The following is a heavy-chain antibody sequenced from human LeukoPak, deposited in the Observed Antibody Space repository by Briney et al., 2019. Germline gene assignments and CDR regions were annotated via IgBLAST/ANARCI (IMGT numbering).Heavy chain of an antibody. CDR3: ARDQTPFY. Sequence: GGSLRLSCAASGFTFSNYRMNWVRQAPGKGLEWLSYISSSTRTIYYADSVKGRFTISRDNAKSSMWLQMNSLRDEDTAVYYCARDQTPFYWGQGSLVTVSS. D-gene: IGHD2-15*01. V-gene: IGHV3-48*02. J-gene: IGHJ4*02. CDR1: GFTFSNYR. CDR2: ISSSTRTI.